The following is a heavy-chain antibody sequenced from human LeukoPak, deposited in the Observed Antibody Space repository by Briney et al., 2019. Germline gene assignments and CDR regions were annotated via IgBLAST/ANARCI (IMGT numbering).Heavy chain of an antibody. CDR1: GYTFTSYG. D-gene: IGHD6-19*01. J-gene: IGHJ4*02. CDR2: ISAYNGHT. V-gene: IGHV1-18*01. Sequence: ASVKVSCKASGYTFTSYGISWVRQAPGQGLEWMGWISAYNGHTNYAQKLQGRVTMTTDTSTSTAYMELRSLGSDDTAIYYCARDYSNGWYGDFDYWGQGTLVTVSS. CDR3: ARDYSNGWYGDFDY.